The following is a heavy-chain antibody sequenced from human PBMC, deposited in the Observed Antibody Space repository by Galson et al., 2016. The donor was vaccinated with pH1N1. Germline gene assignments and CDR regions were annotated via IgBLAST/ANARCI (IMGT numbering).Heavy chain of an antibody. CDR3: ARLLYGDYVGTLDY. Sequence: PLSLTCTVYGGSFSSGDYYWSWIRQPPGKGLEWIGYIYYTGGTYYNPSLKSRVTISVDTSKNQFSLKLSSVTAADTAVYYCARLLYGDYVGTLDYWGQGTLVTVSS. J-gene: IGHJ4*02. V-gene: IGHV4-30-4*01. D-gene: IGHD4-17*01. CDR1: GGSFSSGDYY. CDR2: IYYTGGT.